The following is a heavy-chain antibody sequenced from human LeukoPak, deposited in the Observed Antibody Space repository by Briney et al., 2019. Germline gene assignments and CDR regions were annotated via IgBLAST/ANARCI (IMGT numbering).Heavy chain of an antibody. V-gene: IGHV4-39*01. Sequence: SETLSLTCTVSGVSVSNILYFWGWIRQPPGKGLEWIGSGYYSGTTFYHPSLKSRATISVDTSKNQVSLKVNSVTAADTALYYCARHSRNGFDMWGQGTMVTVSS. D-gene: IGHD6-13*01. CDR1: GVSVSNILYF. J-gene: IGHJ3*02. CDR2: GYYSGTT. CDR3: ARHSRNGFDM.